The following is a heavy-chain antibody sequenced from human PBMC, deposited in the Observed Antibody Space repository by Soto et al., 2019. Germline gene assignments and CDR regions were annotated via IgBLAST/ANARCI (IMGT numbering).Heavy chain of an antibody. CDR3: AGLSSSYWRGNYYYGMDV. CDR1: GFTVSINY. V-gene: IGHV3-66*01. D-gene: IGHD2-15*01. J-gene: IGHJ6*02. Sequence: GGSLRLSCAASGFTVSINYMSWVRQAPGKGLEWVSVIYSGGTTYYADSVKGRFTISRDNSRNTVYLQMNSLRAEDTAVYYCAGLSSSYWRGNYYYGMDVWGQGTTVTVSS. CDR2: IYSGGTT.